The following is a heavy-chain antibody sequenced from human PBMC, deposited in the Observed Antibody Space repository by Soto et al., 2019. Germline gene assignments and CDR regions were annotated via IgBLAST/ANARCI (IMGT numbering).Heavy chain of an antibody. CDR2: IYHAGSV. V-gene: IGHV4-38-2*01. CDR3: ARTFDYYGMDV. Sequence: NPSETLSLTCAVSGYSIGSGYYWAWIRQSPGKGLERIGSIYHAGSVYYNPSLNGRVALSMDTSKNHFSLKLTSVTAADTAVYYCARTFDYYGMDVWGQGTTVTVSS. CDR1: GYSIGSGYY. J-gene: IGHJ6*02.